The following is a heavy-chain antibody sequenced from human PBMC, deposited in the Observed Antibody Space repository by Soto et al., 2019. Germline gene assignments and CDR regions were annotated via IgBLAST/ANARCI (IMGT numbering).Heavy chain of an antibody. D-gene: IGHD5-18*01. CDR1: GGSISSGGYY. CDR2: IYYSGST. Sequence: QVQLQESGPGLVKPSQTLSLTCTVSGGSISSGGYYWSWIRQHPGKGLEWIGYIYYSGSTYYNPSLQSRVNLTRGTAKNQFPPKVRFLNGADTAGEYLAAGGFGFPDGIDLWGQGTTVTVSS. V-gene: IGHV4-31*03. CDR3: AAGGFGFPDGIDL. J-gene: IGHJ6*02.